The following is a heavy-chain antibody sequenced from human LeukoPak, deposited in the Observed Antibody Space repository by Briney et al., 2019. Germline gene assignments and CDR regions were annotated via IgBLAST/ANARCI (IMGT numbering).Heavy chain of an antibody. J-gene: IGHJ5*02. D-gene: IGHD3-3*01. V-gene: IGHV4-4*09. CDR3: AGLHREDGGNADFWNGYDH. CDR1: GASISSFY. CDR2: VYTSGSS. Sequence: SETLSLTCTVSGASISSFYWSWIRQPPGKGLEWIGYVYTSGSSNYSPSLLSRVTISVDTSKNQFSLKLNSVTAADTAVYYCAGLHREDGGNADFWNGYDHWGQGSLVTVSS.